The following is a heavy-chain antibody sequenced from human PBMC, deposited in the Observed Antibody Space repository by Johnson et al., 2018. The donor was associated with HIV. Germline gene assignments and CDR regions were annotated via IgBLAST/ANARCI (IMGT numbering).Heavy chain of an antibody. V-gene: IGHV3-66*01. J-gene: IGHJ3*02. D-gene: IGHD2-8*02. CDR1: GFTVSSNY. CDR3: ARDDLRDTGAFDI. CDR2: IYSGGDT. Sequence: VHLVESGGGLVQPGGSLRLSCAVSGFTVSSNYITWVRQAPGKGLEWISVIYSGGDTYYADSVKGRFTISRDDSKNTLYLQMNRLTAEDTAVYYCARDDLRDTGAFDIWGQGTMVTVSS.